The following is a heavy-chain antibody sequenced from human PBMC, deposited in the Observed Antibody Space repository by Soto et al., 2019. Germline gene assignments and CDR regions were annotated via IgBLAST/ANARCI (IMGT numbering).Heavy chain of an antibody. CDR2: ISAYNGNT. CDR3: ARTYIVVVVAATPNCFDP. J-gene: IGHJ5*02. Sequence: ASVKVSCKASGYTFTSYGISWVRQAPGQGLEWMGWISAYNGNTNYAPKLQGRVTMTTDTSTSTAYMGLRSLRSDDTAVYYCARTYIVVVVAATPNCFDPWGQGTLVTVSS. CDR1: GYTFTSYG. D-gene: IGHD2-15*01. V-gene: IGHV1-18*04.